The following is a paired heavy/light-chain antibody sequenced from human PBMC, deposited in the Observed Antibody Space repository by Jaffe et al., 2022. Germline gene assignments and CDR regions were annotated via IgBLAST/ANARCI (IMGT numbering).Light chain of an antibody. J-gene: IGKJ4*01. V-gene: IGKV1-13*02. Sequence: AIQLTQSPSSLSASVGDRVTITCRASQGISSALAWYQQKPGKAPKLLIYDASSLESGVPSRFSGSGSGTDFTLTISSLQPEDFATYYCQQFNSFPTFGGGTKVEIK. CDR2: DAS. CDR1: QGISSA. CDR3: QQFNSFPT.
Heavy chain of an antibody. D-gene: IGHD5-18*01. CDR2: IYYSGST. J-gene: IGHJ5*02. V-gene: IGHV4-39*01. CDR3: ATHPRAGIQLWLELSGFDP. CDR1: GGSISSSSYY. Sequence: QLQLQESGPGLVKPSETLSLTCTVSGGSISSSSYYWGWIRQPPGKGLEWIGSIYYSGSTYYNPSLKSRVTISVDTSKNQFSLKLSSVTAADTAVYYCATHPRAGIQLWLELSGFDPWGQGTLVTVSS.